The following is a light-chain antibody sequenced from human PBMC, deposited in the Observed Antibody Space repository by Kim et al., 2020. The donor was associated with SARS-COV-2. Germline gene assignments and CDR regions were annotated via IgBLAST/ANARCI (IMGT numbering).Light chain of an antibody. Sequence: KLTQSPSSLSASVGDRVTITCRASQGISSYVAWYQQKPRKAPKLVMYAVSTLHSGVPSRFSGSGSGTDFTLTITSLQPEDFASNYCQHLGSYPHTIGGGTKVDIK. CDR3: QHLGSYPHT. CDR1: QGISSY. V-gene: IGKV1-9*01. CDR2: AVS. J-gene: IGKJ4*01.